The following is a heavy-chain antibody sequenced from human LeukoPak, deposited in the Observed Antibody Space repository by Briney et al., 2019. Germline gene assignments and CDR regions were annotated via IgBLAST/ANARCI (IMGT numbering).Heavy chain of an antibody. D-gene: IGHD1-26*01. CDR1: GGTFSSYA. J-gene: IGHJ3*02. V-gene: IGHV1-69*04. Sequence: GASVKVSCKASGGTFSSYAISWVRQAPGQGLEWMGRIIPILGIANYAQKFQGRVTITADKSTSTAYMELSSLRSEDTAVYYCARVWESGSGSYRAFDIWGQGTMVTVSS. CDR3: ARVWESGSGSYRAFDI. CDR2: IIPILGIA.